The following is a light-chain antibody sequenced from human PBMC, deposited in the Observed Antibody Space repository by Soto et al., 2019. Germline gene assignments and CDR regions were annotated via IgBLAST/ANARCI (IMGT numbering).Light chain of an antibody. CDR2: DAS. CDR1: LNVNSY. CDR3: QQRSNWPPVT. Sequence: VLTQSPATMSLSPGESATLSCRASLNVNSYLVWYQQRPGQAPRLLIHDASHRAAGIPARFSGSGFGTDFTLTISSLEPEDAAVYYCQQRSNWPPVTFGQGTRLENK. J-gene: IGKJ5*01. V-gene: IGKV3-11*01.